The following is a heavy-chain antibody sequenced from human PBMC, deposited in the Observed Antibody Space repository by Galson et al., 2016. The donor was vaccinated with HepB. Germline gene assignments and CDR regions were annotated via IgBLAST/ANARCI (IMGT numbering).Heavy chain of an antibody. V-gene: IGHV1-18*01. CDR1: GYTLTELS. D-gene: IGHD4-11*01. Sequence: SVKVSCKVSGYTLTELSMHWVRQPPGQGLEWMGRISGYNGNTKYAQKFQERVTMTTGTYTNTTYMEVRSLRSDDTAVYDCSGGGPVDYSDKPDYFDYWGQGAVVTVSS. CDR3: SGGGPVDYSDKPDYFDY. CDR2: ISGYNGNT. J-gene: IGHJ4*02.